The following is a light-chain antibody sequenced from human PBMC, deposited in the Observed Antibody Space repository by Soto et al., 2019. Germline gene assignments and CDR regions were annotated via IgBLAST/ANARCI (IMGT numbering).Light chain of an antibody. Sequence: QSALTQPASVSGSPGQSITISCTGTSSDIGGYNSVSWYQQHPGKVPKLMIYDVSNRPPGVSNRFSGSKSGSTASLTISGLQAEDEADYYCCSYAGSSTYVFGTGTKVTFL. CDR2: DVS. J-gene: IGLJ1*01. CDR1: SSDIGGYNS. V-gene: IGLV2-14*01. CDR3: CSYAGSSTYV.